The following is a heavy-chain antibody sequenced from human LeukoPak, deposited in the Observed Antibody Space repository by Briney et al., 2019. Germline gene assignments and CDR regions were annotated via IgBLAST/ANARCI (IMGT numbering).Heavy chain of an antibody. Sequence: SETLSLTCAVYGGSFSGYYWSWIRQPPGKGLEWIGEINHSGNTNHNPSLKSRVTISVDTSKNQFSLKLSSVTAADTAVYYCARAYDILTGYYYSRSPSFDYWGQGTLVTVSS. D-gene: IGHD3-9*01. CDR3: ARAYDILTGYYYSRSPSFDY. CDR2: INHSGNT. CDR1: GGSFSGYY. J-gene: IGHJ4*02. V-gene: IGHV4-34*01.